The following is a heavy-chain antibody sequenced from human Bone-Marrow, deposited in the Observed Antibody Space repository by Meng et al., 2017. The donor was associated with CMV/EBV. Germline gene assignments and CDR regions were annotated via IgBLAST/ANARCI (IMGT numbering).Heavy chain of an antibody. Sequence: GGSLRLSCAASGFTFSSYWMSWVRQAPGKGLEWVANIKQDGSEKYYVDSVKGRFTISRDNAKNSLYLQMNSLRAEDTAVHYCASGEWELCFDYWGQGTRVTGSS. CDR2: IKQDGSEK. CDR3: ASGEWELCFDY. V-gene: IGHV3-7*01. D-gene: IGHD1-26*01. J-gene: IGHJ4*02. CDR1: GFTFSSYW.